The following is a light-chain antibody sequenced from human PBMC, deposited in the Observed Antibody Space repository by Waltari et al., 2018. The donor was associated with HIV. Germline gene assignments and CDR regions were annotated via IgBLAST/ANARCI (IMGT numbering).Light chain of an antibody. V-gene: IGLV3-19*01. CDR3: NSRDSSGLRV. CDR1: NLRNAS. Sequence: SSDLTQDPAVSVAWGQTVQINCHGNNLRNASATWYQQKPGQAPILILYAENKRPSGNPDRFSGSRSGTTASLTITGAQAEDEADYYCNSRDSSGLRVFGGGTKVTVL. J-gene: IGLJ3*02. CDR2: AEN.